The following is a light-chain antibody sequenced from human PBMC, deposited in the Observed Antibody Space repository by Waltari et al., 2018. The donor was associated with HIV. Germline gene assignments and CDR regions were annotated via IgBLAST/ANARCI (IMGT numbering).Light chain of an antibody. CDR1: NSTVGYYDY. CDR2: DVS. V-gene: IGLV2-14*03. J-gene: IGLJ3*02. CDR3: SAQTGSTTLV. Sequence: QSALTQPASVSGSPGQSITISCTGINSTVGYYDYVSWYQQHPGKAPKLMIYDVSKRPSGISNRFSGSKSGNTASLTLSGLQAEDEADYYCSAQTGSTTLVFGGGTTLTVL.